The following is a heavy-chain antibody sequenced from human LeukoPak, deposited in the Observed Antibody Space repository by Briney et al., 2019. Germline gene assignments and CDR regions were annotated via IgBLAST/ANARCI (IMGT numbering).Heavy chain of an antibody. CDR3: ARVSSGSYFGYYYYYMDV. J-gene: IGHJ6*03. CDR2: INSDGSST. CDR1: GFTFSNYW. Sequence: GSLRLSCAASGFTFSNYWMHWVRPAPGKGLVWFSRINSDGSSTSYADSVKGRFTISRDNAKNTLYLQMNNLRAEDTAVYYCARVSSGSYFGYYYYYMDVWGKGTTVTVSS. V-gene: IGHV3-74*01. D-gene: IGHD1-26*01.